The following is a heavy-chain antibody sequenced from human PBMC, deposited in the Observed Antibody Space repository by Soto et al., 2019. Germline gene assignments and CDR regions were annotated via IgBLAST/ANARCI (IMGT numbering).Heavy chain of an antibody. V-gene: IGHV3-23*01. D-gene: IGHD2-21*01. J-gene: IGHJ6*03. CDR3: AKAATVLLEFYYYYYMDV. CDR2: ISGSGGST. Sequence: EVQLLESGGGLVQPGGSLRLSCAASGFTFSSYAMSWVRQAPGKGLEWVSAISGSGGSTYYADSVKGRFTISRDNSKNTLYLQMNSLRAEDTAVYYCAKAATVLLEFYYYYYMDVWGKGTTVTVSS. CDR1: GFTFSSYA.